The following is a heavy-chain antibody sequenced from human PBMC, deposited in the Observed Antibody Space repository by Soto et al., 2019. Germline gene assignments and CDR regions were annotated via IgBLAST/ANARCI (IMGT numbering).Heavy chain of an antibody. J-gene: IGHJ6*02. CDR3: AAGGISPGNYNYYAMDV. CDR1: GYSFAGYW. D-gene: IGHD3-16*01. Sequence: GESLKISCKGSGYSFAGYWITWVRQKPGKGLEWMGFIYPGDSDTRYSPSFQGQVTISADRSISTAYLQWSSVKASDTAVYYCAAGGISPGNYNYYAMDVWGQGTTVTVSS. CDR2: IYPGDSDT. V-gene: IGHV5-51*01.